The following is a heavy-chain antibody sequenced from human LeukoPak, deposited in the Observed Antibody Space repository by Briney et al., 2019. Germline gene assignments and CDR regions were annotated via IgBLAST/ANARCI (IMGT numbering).Heavy chain of an antibody. V-gene: IGHV3-7*01. CDR1: GFTFSSFW. CDR3: ATSYDSSGCD. CDR2: IKQDGSLQ. D-gene: IGHD3-22*01. J-gene: IGHJ4*02. Sequence: PGGSLRLSCAASGFTFSSFWMAWVRQAPGKGPEWVANIKQDGSLQYYGDSVKGRFTISRDNAKNSLYLQMNSLRAEDTALYYCATSYDSSGCDWGQGTLVTVSS.